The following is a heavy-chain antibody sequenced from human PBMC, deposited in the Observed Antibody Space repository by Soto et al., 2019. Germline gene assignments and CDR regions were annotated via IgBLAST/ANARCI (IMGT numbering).Heavy chain of an antibody. J-gene: IGHJ4*01. CDR1: GDSVSSNSAG. CDR3: ARGEQYSGRIFDY. CDR2: TYYRSKWYY. D-gene: IGHD1-26*01. Sequence: QVQLQQSGPGLVKPSQTLSLTCAITGDSVSSNSAGWSWARQSPSRGLEWLGRTYYRSKWYYEYAVSVRGRININPDTSKNQYSLQLNSVTPEDTAVYFCARGEQYSGRIFDYWGQGTLVTVSS. V-gene: IGHV6-1*01.